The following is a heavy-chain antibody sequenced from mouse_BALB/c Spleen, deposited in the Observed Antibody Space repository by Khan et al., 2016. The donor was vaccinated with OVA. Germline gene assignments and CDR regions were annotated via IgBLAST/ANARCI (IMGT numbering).Heavy chain of an antibody. CDR1: GYTFTDYA. D-gene: IGHD2-3*01. J-gene: IGHJ2*01. V-gene: IGHV1S137*01. CDR3: ARPAYDGYYDY. CDR2: ISTYSGNT. Sequence: VQLQESVPELVRPGVSVKMSCKGSGYTFTDYAMYWVKQSHAKSLEWIGLISTYSGNTNYNRKFKGKATMTVDKSSSTAYMELARLTSEDSAIYYCARPAYDGYYDYWGQGTTLTVSS.